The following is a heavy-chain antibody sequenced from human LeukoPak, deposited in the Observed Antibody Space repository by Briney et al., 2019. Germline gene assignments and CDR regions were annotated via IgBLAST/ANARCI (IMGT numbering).Heavy chain of an antibody. D-gene: IGHD3-9*01. CDR3: ARAGVLRYFDWNWFDP. J-gene: IGHJ5*02. Sequence: SETLSLTCTVSGGSVSTYYWSWIRQPGGKGLEWIGYIYYSGSTNYNPSLKSRVTISVDTSKNQFSLKLSSVTAADTAVYYCARAGVLRYFDWNWFDPWGQGTLVTVSS. CDR1: GGSVSTYY. CDR2: IYYSGST. V-gene: IGHV4-59*02.